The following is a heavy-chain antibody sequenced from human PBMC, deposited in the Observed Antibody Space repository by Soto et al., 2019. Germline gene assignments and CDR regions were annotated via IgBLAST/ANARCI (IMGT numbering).Heavy chain of an antibody. J-gene: IGHJ4*02. CDR1: GYTFTSYG. CDR2: INIYGGGT. D-gene: IGHD3-22*01. V-gene: IGHV1-18*01. CDR3: ARALYYYDNSGLAF. Sequence: QIHLEQSGPEVKKPGASVKVSCKASGYTFTSYGISWVRLAPGQGLEWMGWINIYGGGTNYAQKYQDRVTMTRDTSTNTVYLEMRSLTSDDTAIYYCARALYYYDNSGLAFWGQGTLATVSS.